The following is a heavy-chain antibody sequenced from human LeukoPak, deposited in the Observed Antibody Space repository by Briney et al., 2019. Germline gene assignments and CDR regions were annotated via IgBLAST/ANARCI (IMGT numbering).Heavy chain of an antibody. Sequence: PSETLSLICTVSGVYNSSYYWRWIRQPPGKGLDWMGCIYYSGSTNYNPSLKSRVTISVDTSKNQFSLKLSSVTAADTAVYYCARGHSSDSSGLFDYWGQGTLVTVSS. D-gene: IGHD3-22*01. J-gene: IGHJ4*02. V-gene: IGHV4-59*01. CDR3: ARGHSSDSSGLFDY. CDR2: IYYSGST. CDR1: GVYNSSYY.